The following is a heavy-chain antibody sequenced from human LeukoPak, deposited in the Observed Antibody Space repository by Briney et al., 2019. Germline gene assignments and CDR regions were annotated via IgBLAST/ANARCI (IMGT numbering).Heavy chain of an antibody. CDR3: ARGRVSSSTWYSTHYYFFYMDF. J-gene: IGHJ6*03. CDR2: VDHTGST. Sequence: PSETLSLTCSVSDDSITMYYWTWIRQPPGKGLEWIGYVDHTGSTNFNPSLNGRVSISRDTSNNFLSLRLRSVTAADTAVYFCARGRVSSSTWYSTHYYFFYMDFWGKGTTVTVSS. D-gene: IGHD4-11*01. V-gene: IGHV4-59*01. CDR1: DDSITMYY.